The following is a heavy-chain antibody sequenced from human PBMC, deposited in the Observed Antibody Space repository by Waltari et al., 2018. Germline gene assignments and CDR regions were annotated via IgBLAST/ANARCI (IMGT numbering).Heavy chain of an antibody. D-gene: IGHD4-17*01. CDR3: ARVPLSVTSDWYFDL. CDR2: IYYSGST. J-gene: IGHJ2*01. CDR1: GGSISSYY. Sequence: QVQLQESGPGLVKPSETLSLTCTVPGGSISSYYWSWIRQPPGKGLEWIGYIYYSGSTNYNPSLKSRVTISVDTSKNQFSLKLSSVTAADTAVYYCARVPLSVTSDWYFDLWGRGTLVTVSS. V-gene: IGHV4-59*01.